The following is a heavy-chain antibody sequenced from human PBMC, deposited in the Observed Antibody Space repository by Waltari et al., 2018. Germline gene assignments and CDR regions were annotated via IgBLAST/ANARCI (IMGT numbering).Heavy chain of an antibody. CDR2: IDYSGST. J-gene: IGHJ6*02. D-gene: IGHD3-3*01. Sequence: QVQLQESGPGLVKPSETLSLTCTVSGGSISSYYWSWIRQPPGKGLEWIGYIDYSGSTNYNPSLKSRVTISVDTSKNQCSLKLSSVTAADTAVYYCAREVRFYGMDVWGQGTTVTVSS. CDR1: GGSISSYY. V-gene: IGHV4-59*01. CDR3: AREVRFYGMDV.